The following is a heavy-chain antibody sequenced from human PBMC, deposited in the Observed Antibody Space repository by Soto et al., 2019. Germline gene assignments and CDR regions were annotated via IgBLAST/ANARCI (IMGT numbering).Heavy chain of an antibody. CDR1: GGSVSSGSYY. CDR2: IYYSGST. Sequence: AWETLSHTCTVSGGSVSSGSYYWSWIRQPPGKGLEWIGYIYYSGSTNYNPSLKSRVTISVDTSKTQFSPKLSSVTAADTAVYYCARDEYDSSGYYHGYFDYWGQGTLVTGSS. CDR3: ARDEYDSSGYYHGYFDY. D-gene: IGHD3-22*01. V-gene: IGHV4-61*01. J-gene: IGHJ4*02.